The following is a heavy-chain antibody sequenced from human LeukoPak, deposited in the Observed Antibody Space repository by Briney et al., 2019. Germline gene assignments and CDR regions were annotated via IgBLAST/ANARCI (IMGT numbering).Heavy chain of an antibody. CDR2: IRSKANSYAT. CDR1: GFTFSGSA. D-gene: IGHD3-22*01. J-gene: IGHJ4*02. Sequence: GGSLRLSCAASGFTFSGSAMHWVRQASGKGLEWVGRIRSKANSYATAYAASVKGRFTISRDDSKNTAYLQMNSLKTEDTAVYYCTSPRYYYDSSGYYPIDYWGQGTLVTVSS. V-gene: IGHV3-73*01. CDR3: TSPRYYYDSSGYYPIDY.